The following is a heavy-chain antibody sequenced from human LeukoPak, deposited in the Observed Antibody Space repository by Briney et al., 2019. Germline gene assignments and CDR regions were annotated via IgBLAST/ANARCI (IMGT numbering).Heavy chain of an antibody. CDR2: IIPILGSP. Sequence: GASVKVSCKASGGTFSSYGINWVRQAPGQGLEWMGVIIPILGSPNYAQKFQGRVTITADESTNTAYMDLNSLIFEDTAIYYCVRDAGGDTSGYGDYWGQGTLVTVPS. V-gene: IGHV1-69*13. J-gene: IGHJ4*02. CDR3: VRDAGGDTSGYGDY. CDR1: GGTFSSYG. D-gene: IGHD3-10*01.